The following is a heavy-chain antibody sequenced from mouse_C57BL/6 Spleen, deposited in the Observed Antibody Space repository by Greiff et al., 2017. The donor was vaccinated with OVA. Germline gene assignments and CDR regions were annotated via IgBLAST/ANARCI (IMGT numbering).Heavy chain of an antibody. CDR2: IYPGDGDT. Sequence: VKLMESGPELVKPGASVKISCKASGYAFSSSWMNWVKQRPGKGLEWIGRIYPGDGDTNYNGKFKGKATLTADKSSSTAYMQLSSLTSEDSAVYFCARDGYYGKLDYWGQGTTLTVSS. D-gene: IGHD2-3*01. CDR1: GYAFSSSW. V-gene: IGHV1-82*01. CDR3: ARDGYYGKLDY. J-gene: IGHJ2*01.